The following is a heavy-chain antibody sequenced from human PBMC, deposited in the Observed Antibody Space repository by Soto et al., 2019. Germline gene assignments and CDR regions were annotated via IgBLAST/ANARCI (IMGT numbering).Heavy chain of an antibody. V-gene: IGHV1-69*02. CDR3: ATSYGSGYRAFDY. D-gene: IGHD3-10*01. Sequence: QVQLVQSGAEVKRPGSSVKVSCKASGDTFAFHSINWVRQAPGLGLEWMGRINPILSMSNYAQRFQGRVTMTADKSTSTAYMVLSSLRSEDTAIYYRATSYGSGYRAFDYWGQGALVTVSS. CDR1: GDTFAFHS. CDR2: INPILSMS. J-gene: IGHJ4*02.